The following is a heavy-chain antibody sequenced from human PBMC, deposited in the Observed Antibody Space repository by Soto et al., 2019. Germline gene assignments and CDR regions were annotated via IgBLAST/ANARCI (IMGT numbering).Heavy chain of an antibody. D-gene: IGHD4-17*01. Sequence: SVKVSFKASGDTLINYAINWLRQAPGQGLEWMGGSIPMYGTSNHAQKFQGRVTMAADESTSTAYMELRSLRSDDTAVYYCARAGYYGRPMGVWGQGTTVTVSS. CDR1: GDTLINYA. CDR2: SIPMYGTS. V-gene: IGHV1-69*13. CDR3: ARAGYYGRPMGV. J-gene: IGHJ6*02.